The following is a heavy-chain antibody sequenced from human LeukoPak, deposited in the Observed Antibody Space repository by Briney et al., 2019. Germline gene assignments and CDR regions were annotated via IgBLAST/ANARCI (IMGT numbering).Heavy chain of an antibody. D-gene: IGHD3-22*01. CDR2: ISAYNGNT. J-gene: IGHJ5*02. V-gene: IGHV1-18*03. Sequence: VASVKVSCKASGYTFTSYGISWVRQAPGQGLEWMGWISAYNGNTNYAQKLQGRVTMTTDTSTSTAYMELRSLRSDDMAVYYCARSYYYDSSGYQFDPWGQGTLVTVSS. CDR1: GYTFTSYG. CDR3: ARSYYYDSSGYQFDP.